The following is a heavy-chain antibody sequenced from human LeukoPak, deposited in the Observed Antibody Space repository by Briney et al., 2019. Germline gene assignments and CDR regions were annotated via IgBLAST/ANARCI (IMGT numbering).Heavy chain of an antibody. Sequence: GGSLRLSRAASGFTFSDYYMSWIRQAPGKGLEWVSYISSSGSTIYYADSVKGRFTISRDNAKNSLYLQMNSLRAEDTAVYYCARDPPQFSSYYDFWSGYLGYWGQGTLVTVSS. CDR3: ARDPPQFSSYYDFWSGYLGY. CDR1: GFTFSDYY. V-gene: IGHV3-11*01. D-gene: IGHD3-3*01. CDR2: ISSSGSTI. J-gene: IGHJ4*02.